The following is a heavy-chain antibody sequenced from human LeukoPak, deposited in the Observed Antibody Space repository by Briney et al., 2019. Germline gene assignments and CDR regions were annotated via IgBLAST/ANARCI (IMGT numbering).Heavy chain of an antibody. CDR3: AKGSRDSRPYYFDF. CDR1: GFTFSDYY. V-gene: IGHV3-11*01. Sequence: GGSLRLSCAASGFTFSDYYMSWIRQAPGKGLEWVSYISSSGSTIYYADSVKGRFTISRDNSRNTLYLQMNSLRAEDMAIYYCAKGSRDSRPYYFDFWGLGTLVTVSS. D-gene: IGHD3-3*01. J-gene: IGHJ4*02. CDR2: ISSSGSTI.